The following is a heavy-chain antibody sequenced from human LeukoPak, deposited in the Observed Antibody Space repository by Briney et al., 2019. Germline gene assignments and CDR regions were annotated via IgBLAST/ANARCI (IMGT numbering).Heavy chain of an antibody. CDR1: GFTFSSYW. CDR3: AKGPPAAAGSWFDP. CDR2: IKQDGSEK. V-gene: IGHV3-7*03. D-gene: IGHD6-13*01. Sequence: PGGSLRLSCAASGFTFSSYWMHWVRQAPGKGLEWVANIKQDGSEKYYVDSVKGRFTISRDNSKNTLYLQMNSLRAEDTAVYYCAKGPPAAAGSWFDPWGQGTLVTVSS. J-gene: IGHJ5*02.